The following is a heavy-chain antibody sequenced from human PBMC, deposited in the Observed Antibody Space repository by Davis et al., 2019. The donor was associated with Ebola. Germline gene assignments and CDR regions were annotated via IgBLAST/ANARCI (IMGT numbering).Heavy chain of an antibody. Sequence: GGSLTLSCSDSGFTFNTYVLIRVPQAPGKGLDWVASMTVSGDVHYGDSVQGRFIISRDNSKNTLYLQMTSLRGDDTAIYHCARGPFYMDVWGQGTAVTVS. CDR3: ARGPFYMDV. CDR1: GFTFNTYV. CDR2: MTVSGDV. J-gene: IGHJ6*02. V-gene: IGHV3-23*01.